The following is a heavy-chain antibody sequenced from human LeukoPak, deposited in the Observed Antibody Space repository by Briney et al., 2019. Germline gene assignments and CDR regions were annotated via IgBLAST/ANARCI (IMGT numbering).Heavy chain of an antibody. D-gene: IGHD2/OR15-2a*01. Sequence: GGSLRLSCAASGFTFSSCAMNWVRQAPGRGLEWVSAIRGSGDYTYYADSVRGRFTISRDNSKSTLYLQMNSLRAEDTAIYYCAKNMGPEYYYGMDVWGQGTTVTVSS. V-gene: IGHV3-23*01. CDR2: IRGSGDYT. J-gene: IGHJ6*02. CDR1: GFTFSSCA. CDR3: AKNMGPEYYYGMDV.